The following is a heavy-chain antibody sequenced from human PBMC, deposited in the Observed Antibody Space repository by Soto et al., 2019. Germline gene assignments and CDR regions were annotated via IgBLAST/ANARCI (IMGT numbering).Heavy chain of an antibody. CDR3: AKDCPGSSSCISHVFDY. V-gene: IGHV3-23*01. Sequence: HPGGSLRLSCAASGFTFSTYAMSWVRQAPGKGLKWVSAISGSGGSTYYADSVKGRFTISRDNSKNTLYLQMNSLRAEDTAVYYFAKDCPGSSSCISHVFDYWGQGTLVTVSS. CDR1: GFTFSTYA. D-gene: IGHD6-13*01. J-gene: IGHJ4*02. CDR2: ISGSGGST.